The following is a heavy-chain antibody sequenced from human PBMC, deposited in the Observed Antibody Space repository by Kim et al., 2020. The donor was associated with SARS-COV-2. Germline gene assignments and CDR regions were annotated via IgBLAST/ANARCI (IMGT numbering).Heavy chain of an antibody. J-gene: IGHJ5*01. CDR3: ARVGDYDILTGYFGFDS. D-gene: IGHD3-9*01. Sequence: FQGRVTITSDTAASTAYMELSSLRSEDTAVYYCARVGDYDILTGYFGFDSWGQGTLVTVSS. V-gene: IGHV1-3*01.